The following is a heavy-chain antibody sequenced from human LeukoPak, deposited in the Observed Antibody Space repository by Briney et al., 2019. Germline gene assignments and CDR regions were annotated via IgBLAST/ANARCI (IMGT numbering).Heavy chain of an antibody. CDR1: GFTFSSYS. CDR2: ISSSSSYI. Sequence: PGGSLRLSCAASGFTFSSYSMNWVRQAPGKGLEWVSSISSSSSYIYYADSVKGRFTISRDNAKNSLYLQMNSLRAEDTAVYYCAILDAPGDYDSSGTTGAFDIWGQGTMVTVSS. J-gene: IGHJ3*02. V-gene: IGHV3-21*01. CDR3: AILDAPGDYDSSGTTGAFDI. D-gene: IGHD3-22*01.